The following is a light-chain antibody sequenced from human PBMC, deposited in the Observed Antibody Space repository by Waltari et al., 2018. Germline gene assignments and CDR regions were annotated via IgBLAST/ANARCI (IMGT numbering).Light chain of an antibody. CDR3: QQRSNWPGT. J-gene: IGKJ1*01. CDR2: EAS. CDR1: QSVSSY. V-gene: IGKV3-11*01. Sequence: ELVLTQSPATLSLSPGDRATLSCRASQSVSSYLAWYQQKPGQAPRLLIYEASNRATGIPARFSGSGSGTDFTLTISSLEPEDFAVYYCQQRSNWPGTFGQGTKVEIK.